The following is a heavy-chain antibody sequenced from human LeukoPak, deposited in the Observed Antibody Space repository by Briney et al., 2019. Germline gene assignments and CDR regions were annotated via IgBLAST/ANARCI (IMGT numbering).Heavy chain of an antibody. CDR1: GFTFSDYY. CDR2: ISSSSSYT. J-gene: IGHJ4*02. D-gene: IGHD2-15*01. CDR3: ARAARSLVAVFDY. V-gene: IGHV3-11*06. Sequence: GGSLRLSCAASGFTFSDYYMSWIRQAPGKGLEGVSYISSSSSYTNYAHSVKRRFTISRDNAKNSLYLQMNSLRAEDTAVYYCARAARSLVAVFDYWGQGTLVTVSS.